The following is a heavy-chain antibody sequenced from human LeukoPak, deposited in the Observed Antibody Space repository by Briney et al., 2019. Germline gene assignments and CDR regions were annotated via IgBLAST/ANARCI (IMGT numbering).Heavy chain of an antibody. CDR1: GFTFSSYA. CDR2: ISYDGSNK. V-gene: IGHV3-30-3*01. CDR3: ASGVSIWLGNAFDF. D-gene: IGHD3-10*01. J-gene: IGHJ3*01. Sequence: GRSLRLSCAASGFTFSSYAMHWVRQAPGKGLEWVAVISYDGSNKYYADSVKGRFTISRDNSKNTLYLQMNSLRAEDTAVYYCASGVSIWLGNAFDFWGQGTMVTVSS.